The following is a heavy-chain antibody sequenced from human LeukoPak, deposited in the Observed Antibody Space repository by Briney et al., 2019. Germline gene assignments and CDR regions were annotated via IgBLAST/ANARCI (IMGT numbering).Heavy chain of an antibody. CDR3: ARDRGGSYSAIDY. CDR1: GFTFSSYS. J-gene: IGHJ4*02. V-gene: IGHV3-48*04. Sequence: PGGSMRLSCAASGFTFSSYSMNWVRPAPGKGLEWVSFISSSSSTIYYADSVKGRLTISRDNAKNSLYVQMNSLRAEDTAVYCGARDRGGSYSAIDYWGQGTLVTVSS. D-gene: IGHD1-26*01. CDR2: ISSSSSTI.